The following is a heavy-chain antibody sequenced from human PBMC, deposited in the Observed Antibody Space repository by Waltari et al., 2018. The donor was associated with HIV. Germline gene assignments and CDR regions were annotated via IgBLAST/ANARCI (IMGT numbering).Heavy chain of an antibody. Sequence: QVHLVQSGAEVKKPGASVKVSCTAPRYILTGCYMHWVRQAPGQGLEWMGWMNPNSGGTYFAQRFQGRVTMTRDTTRDTSITAGYMELSRLTSDDTAVYYCARGDGGNTNLDSWGQGTLVTVSS. J-gene: IGHJ4*02. D-gene: IGHD3-16*01. CDR1: RYILTGCY. CDR2: MNPNSGGT. CDR3: ARGDGGNTNLDS. V-gene: IGHV1-2*02.